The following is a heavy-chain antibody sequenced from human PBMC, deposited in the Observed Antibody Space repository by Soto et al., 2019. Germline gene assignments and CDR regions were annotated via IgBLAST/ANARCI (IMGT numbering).Heavy chain of an antibody. J-gene: IGHJ6*02. CDR1: GDSVSSNSAA. Sequence: SQTLSLTCAISGDSVSSNSAAWNWIRQSPSRGLEWLGRTYYRSKWYNDYAVSVKSRITINPDTSKNQFSLQLNSVTPEDTAVYYCARDSEGQQLPRYYYYYGMDVWGQGTTVTVSS. V-gene: IGHV6-1*01. CDR2: TYYRSKWYN. D-gene: IGHD6-13*01. CDR3: ARDSEGQQLPRYYYYYGMDV.